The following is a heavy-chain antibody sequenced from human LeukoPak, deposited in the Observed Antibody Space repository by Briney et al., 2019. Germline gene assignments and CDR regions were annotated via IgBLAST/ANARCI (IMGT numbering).Heavy chain of an antibody. V-gene: IGHV4-4*07. CDR2: IYTSGST. Sequence: IYTSGSTNYNPSLKSRVTMSVDTSKNQFSLKLSSVTAADTAVYYCASSYYYDSSGYYPLDYWGQGTLVTVSS. J-gene: IGHJ4*02. D-gene: IGHD3-22*01. CDR3: ASSYYYDSSGYYPLDY.